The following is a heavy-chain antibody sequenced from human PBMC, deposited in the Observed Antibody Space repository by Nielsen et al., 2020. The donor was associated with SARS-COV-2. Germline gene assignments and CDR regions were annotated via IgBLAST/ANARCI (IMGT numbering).Heavy chain of an antibody. J-gene: IGHJ6*02. V-gene: IGHV1-18*01. Sequence: ASMKVSCKASGYTFSTYGISWVRQAPGQGLEWMGWISGYNGNTNHAQKFQGRVSMTTDTSTTTAYMELRSLRSDDTAVYYCAREGGYQLLFDYYYYGMDVWGQGTTVTVSS. D-gene: IGHD2-2*01. CDR3: AREGGYQLLFDYYYYGMDV. CDR2: ISGYNGNT. CDR1: GYTFSTYG.